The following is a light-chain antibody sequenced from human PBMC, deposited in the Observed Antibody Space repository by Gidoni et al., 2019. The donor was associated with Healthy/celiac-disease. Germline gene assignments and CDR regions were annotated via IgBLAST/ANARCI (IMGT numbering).Light chain of an antibody. CDR3: QQTYNAPYI. CDR1: QRISNY. CDR2: AAS. J-gene: IGKJ2*01. V-gene: IGKV1-39*01. Sequence: DIQMTQSPSSLSASVGDRVTITCRAGQRISNYLNWYQQKPGKAPNLLIYAASSLQSGVPSRFSGSGSGTDFTLTISSLQPDDFATYYCQQTYNAPYIFGQGTKLEIK.